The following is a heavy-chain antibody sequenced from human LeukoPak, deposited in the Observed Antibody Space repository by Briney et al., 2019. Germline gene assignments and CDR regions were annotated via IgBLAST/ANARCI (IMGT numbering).Heavy chain of an antibody. V-gene: IGHV1-24*01. CDR3: ATGAYSYGPWFRY. J-gene: IGHJ4*02. CDR2: FDPEDGET. CDR1: GYALTKLG. D-gene: IGHD5-18*01. Sequence: ASVKVSCKVSGYALTKLGMHWVRQAPGKGLEWLGGFDPEDGETIYAQKFQGRVTMTEDTSTDTAYMELSSLRSEDTAVYYCATGAYSYGPWFRYWGQGTLVTVSS.